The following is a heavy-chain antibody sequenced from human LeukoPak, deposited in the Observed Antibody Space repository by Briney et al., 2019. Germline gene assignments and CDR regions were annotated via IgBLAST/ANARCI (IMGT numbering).Heavy chain of an antibody. CDR1: GFTFSSYA. CDR3: ARGLLLGNWFDP. J-gene: IGHJ5*02. D-gene: IGHD7-27*01. CDR2: ISGSGGST. Sequence: GGSLRLSCAASGFTFSSYAMSWVRQVPGKGLEWVSAISGSGGSTYYADSVKGRFTISRDNSKNTLYLQMNSLRAEDTAVYYCARGLLLGNWFDPWGQGTLVTVSS. V-gene: IGHV3-23*01.